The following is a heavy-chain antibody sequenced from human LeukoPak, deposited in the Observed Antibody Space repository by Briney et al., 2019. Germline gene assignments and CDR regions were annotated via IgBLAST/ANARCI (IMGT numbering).Heavy chain of an antibody. D-gene: IGHD3-22*01. Sequence: GGSLRLSCAASGFTLSSYAMSWVRQAPGKGLEWVSAISGSGGSTYYADSVKGRFTISRDNSKITLYLQMNSLRAEDTAVYYCAKNYYDSSGYYPEAFDIWGQGTMVTVSS. CDR3: AKNYYDSSGYYPEAFDI. CDR1: GFTLSSYA. J-gene: IGHJ3*02. V-gene: IGHV3-23*01. CDR2: ISGSGGST.